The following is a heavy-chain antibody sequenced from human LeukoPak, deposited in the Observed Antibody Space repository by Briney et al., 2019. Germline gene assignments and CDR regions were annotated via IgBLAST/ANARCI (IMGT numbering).Heavy chain of an antibody. CDR3: ARDERYDFWSGYLYYFDY. D-gene: IGHD3-3*01. Sequence: EVQLVESGGGLVQSGGSLRLSCAASGFTFSSYEMNWVRQAPGKGLEWVSSISSSSSYIYYADSVKGRFTISRDNAKNSLYLQMNSLRAEDTAVYYCARDERYDFWSGYLYYFDYWGQGTLVTVSS. CDR2: ISSSSSYI. V-gene: IGHV3-48*03. CDR1: GFTFSSYE. J-gene: IGHJ4*02.